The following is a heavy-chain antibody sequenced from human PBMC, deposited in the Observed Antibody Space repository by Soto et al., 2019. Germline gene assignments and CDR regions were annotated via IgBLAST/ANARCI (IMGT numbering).Heavy chain of an antibody. J-gene: IGHJ4*02. CDR1: GGSISSSSYY. CDR2: IYYTGRT. CDR3: ARPAYGSGSYDY. Sequence: PSETLSLTCTVSGGSISSSSYYWCWIRQPPGKGLEWIGCIYYTGRTNYNPSLKSRVTISVDTSKNQFSLKLSSVTAADTAVYYCARPAYGSGSYDYWGQGTLVTVSS. D-gene: IGHD3-10*01. V-gene: IGHV4-39*01.